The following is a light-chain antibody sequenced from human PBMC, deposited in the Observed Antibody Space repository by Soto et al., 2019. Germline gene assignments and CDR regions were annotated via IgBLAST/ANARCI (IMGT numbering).Light chain of an antibody. V-gene: IGKV1-5*03. CDR1: QSISSW. J-gene: IGKJ1*01. CDR3: HQYDNDSWT. Sequence: DIQMTQSPSTLSASVGDRVIITCRASQSISSWLAWYQQKPGKAPNLLIYKASTLKSGVPSRFSGSGSGTEFTLPISSLQPDDFATYYCHQYDNDSWTFGQGPKVEIK. CDR2: KAS.